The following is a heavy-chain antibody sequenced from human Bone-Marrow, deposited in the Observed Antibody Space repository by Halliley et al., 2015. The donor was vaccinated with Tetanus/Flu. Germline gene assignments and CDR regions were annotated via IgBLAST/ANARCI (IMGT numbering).Heavy chain of an antibody. D-gene: IGHD1-26*01. Sequence: WIGFIYYSWIPSFNPSLKSRVPMSVDTSKNQFSLKLSSVTAADTAIYFCARGYSGSHGRFDPWGQGTLVTVSS. CDR3: ARGYSGSHGRFDP. J-gene: IGHJ5*02. CDR2: IYYSWIP. V-gene: IGHV4-59*09.